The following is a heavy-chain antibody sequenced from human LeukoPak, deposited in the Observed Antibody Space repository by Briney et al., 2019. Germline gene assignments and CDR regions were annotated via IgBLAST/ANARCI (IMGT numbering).Heavy chain of an antibody. D-gene: IGHD3-22*01. CDR1: GGSISIADDY. CDR3: ARPYYYDSRIDP. Sequence: SQTLSLTCTVSGGSISIADDYWSWIRHPPGNGLGCISYMYYSVTTYYNPSLKGRVTMSANTSKNQLSLKPSSVTDADTAVYYCARPYYYDSRIDPWGEGILVSVSS. V-gene: IGHV4-30-4*01. J-gene: IGHJ5*02. CDR2: MYYSVTT.